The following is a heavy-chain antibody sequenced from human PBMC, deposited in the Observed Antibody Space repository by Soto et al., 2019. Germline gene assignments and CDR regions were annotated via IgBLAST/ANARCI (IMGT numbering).Heavy chain of an antibody. CDR3: ATDTDDLHY. CDR2: ISTDGSIT. J-gene: IGHJ4*02. Sequence: PGGSLRLSCAASGLIFSNYRMHWVRQAPGKGLVRVSCISTDGSITNYADSVKGRFTVSRDNAKNTLYLQMNSLRAEDTALYYCATDTDDLHYWGQGTMVTSPQ. CDR1: GLIFSNYR. V-gene: IGHV3-74*01.